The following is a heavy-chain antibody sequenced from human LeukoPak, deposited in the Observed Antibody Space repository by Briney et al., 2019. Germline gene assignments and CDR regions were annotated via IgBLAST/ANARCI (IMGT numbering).Heavy chain of an antibody. CDR2: IYYSGST. V-gene: IGHV4-39*01. CDR1: GGSITFSSYY. Sequence: PSETLSLTCTVSGGSITFSSYYWGWIRQPPGKGLEWIASIYYSGSTYYNPSLQSRVTISVDTSKNQFSLKLRSVTAADTAVYYCAKNGQSGFSFDPWGQGTLVTVSS. D-gene: IGHD1-26*01. CDR3: AKNGQSGFSFDP. J-gene: IGHJ5*02.